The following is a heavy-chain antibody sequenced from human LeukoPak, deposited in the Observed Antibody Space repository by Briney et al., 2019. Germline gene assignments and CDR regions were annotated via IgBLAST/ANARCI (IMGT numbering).Heavy chain of an antibody. D-gene: IGHD3-10*01. CDR1: GGTFSNYA. J-gene: IGHJ6*03. Sequence: SVKVSCKASGGTFSNYAISWVRQAPGRGLEWMGGIIPMFGTANYAQEFQGRVTITADESTSTAYMELSSLRSEDTAVYYCARDVSGAGTYLAPTYYFYYMDVWGKGTTVTVSS. V-gene: IGHV1-69*01. CDR2: IIPMFGTA. CDR3: ARDVSGAGTYLAPTYYFYYMDV.